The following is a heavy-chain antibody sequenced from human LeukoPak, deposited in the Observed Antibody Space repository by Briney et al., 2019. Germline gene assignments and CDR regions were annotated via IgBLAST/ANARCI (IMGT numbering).Heavy chain of an antibody. V-gene: IGHV3-7*01. CDR3: AKDLSSSWFEGLDN. CDR2: IKQDGSEK. Sequence: PGGSLRLSCAASGFTFSSYWMSWVRQAPGKGLEWVANIKQDGSEKYYVDSVKGRFTISRDNAKNSLYLQMNSPRAEDTAVYYCAKDLSSSWFEGLDNWGQGTLVTVSS. CDR1: GFTFSSYW. D-gene: IGHD6-13*01. J-gene: IGHJ4*02.